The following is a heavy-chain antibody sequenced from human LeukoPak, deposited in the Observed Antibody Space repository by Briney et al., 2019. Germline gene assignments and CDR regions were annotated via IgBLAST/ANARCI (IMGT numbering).Heavy chain of an antibody. CDR2: ISGSGGST. J-gene: IGHJ6*02. D-gene: IGHD2-2*02. CDR1: GFTLSIYA. CDR3: ATDCSSTSCYTYGMDV. Sequence: PGGSLRLSCAASGFTLSIYAMSWVRQAPGKGLEWVSAISGSGGSTCYADSVKGRFTISRDNSKNTLYLQMNSLRAEDTAVYYCATDCSSTSCYTYGMDVWGQGTTVTVSS. V-gene: IGHV3-23*01.